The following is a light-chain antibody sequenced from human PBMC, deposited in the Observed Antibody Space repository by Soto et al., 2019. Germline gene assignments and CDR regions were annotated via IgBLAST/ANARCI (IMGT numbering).Light chain of an antibody. CDR1: SSDVGHSNF. Sequence: QSALTQPPSASGSPGQSVTISCTGSSSDVGHSNFVSWYQQHPGKGPKLIIYEVSKRPSGVPDRFSGSKSGNTASLSVSGLQDEDEADYYCSAQADNGKDVFGAGTKLTVL. V-gene: IGLV2-8*01. J-gene: IGLJ1*01. CDR3: SAQADNGKDV. CDR2: EVS.